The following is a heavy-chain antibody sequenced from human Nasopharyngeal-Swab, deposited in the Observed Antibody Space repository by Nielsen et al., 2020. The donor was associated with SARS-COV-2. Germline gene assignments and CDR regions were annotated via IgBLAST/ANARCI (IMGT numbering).Heavy chain of an antibody. CDR3: ASASKGGRAFDI. Sequence: SETLSLTCTVSGGSISSYYWSRIRQPPGKGLEWIGYIYYSGSTNYNPSLKSRVTISVDTSKNQFSLKLSSVTAADTAVYYCASASKGGRAFDIWGQGTMVTVSS. D-gene: IGHD2-15*01. V-gene: IGHV4-59*01. CDR2: IYYSGST. CDR1: GGSISSYY. J-gene: IGHJ3*02.